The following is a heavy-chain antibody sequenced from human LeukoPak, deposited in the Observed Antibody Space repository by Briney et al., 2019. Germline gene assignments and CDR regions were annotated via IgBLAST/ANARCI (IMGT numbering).Heavy chain of an antibody. V-gene: IGHV3-73*01. CDR2: IRSKANSYVT. Sequence: GGSLRLSCAASGLSFSGSAMHWVRQPSGRGLEWLGRIRSKANSYVTAYAASVNGRFIISRDDSRNTAYLQMNSLQTEDTAVYYCTRHSDKYCSGAGCYVYNFYGMDVWGQGTTVTVSS. CDR1: GLSFSGSA. CDR3: TRHSDKYCSGAGCYVYNFYGMDV. D-gene: IGHD2-15*01. J-gene: IGHJ6*02.